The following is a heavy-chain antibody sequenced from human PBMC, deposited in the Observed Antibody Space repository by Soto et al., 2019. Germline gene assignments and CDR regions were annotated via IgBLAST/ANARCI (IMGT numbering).Heavy chain of an antibody. V-gene: IGHV4-4*07. CDR3: ARGLPFGYDAFDI. CDR2: VYTGGST. J-gene: IGHJ3*02. Sequence: SETLSLTCTVSGASISSYFWNWIRQPAGKGLEWIGRVYTGGSTDNNPSLKSRDTMSIDTSKNQFSLKLTSVTAADTAVYYCARGLPFGYDAFDIWGQGTMVTVSS. CDR1: GASISSYF. D-gene: IGHD2-15*01.